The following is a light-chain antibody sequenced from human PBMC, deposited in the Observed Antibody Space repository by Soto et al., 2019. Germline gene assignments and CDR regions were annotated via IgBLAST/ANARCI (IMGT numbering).Light chain of an antibody. CDR2: DAY. CDR3: QQRHMLTIP. CDR1: QSFRGL. V-gene: IGKV3-11*01. Sequence: VLTESPVTLSLSPGERATLSCRASQSFRGLLAWYQQKPGQAPRILIYDAYNRETGIQPRFSGSGSGTEFTLTISSLEPEDSAVYYCQQRHMLTIPFCQGTRLEIK. J-gene: IGKJ5*01.